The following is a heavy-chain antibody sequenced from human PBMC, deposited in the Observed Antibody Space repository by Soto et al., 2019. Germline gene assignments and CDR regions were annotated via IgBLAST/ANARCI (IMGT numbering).Heavy chain of an antibody. CDR2: VYYTGDT. J-gene: IGHJ6*02. Sequence: QVQLQQSGPRLVKPSETLSLTCTVSSGPDRSHNWGWIRQPPGRGLEWIGYVYYTGDTAYNPSLRRRVTLSADTPTHALSSTLNSVTAADTAVYYCVRQGIDYLHGLVDVWGQGTTVSVSS. V-gene: IGHV4-59*08. CDR3: VRQGIDYLHGLVDV. CDR1: SGPDRSHN. D-gene: IGHD4-17*01.